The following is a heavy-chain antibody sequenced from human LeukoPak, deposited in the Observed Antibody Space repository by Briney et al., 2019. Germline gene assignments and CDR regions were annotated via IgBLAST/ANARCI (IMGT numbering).Heavy chain of an antibody. D-gene: IGHD2-8*01. CDR3: ATDRMARGVFDY. CDR2: VDPEDGET. CDR1: GYTFTDYY. V-gene: IGHV1-69-2*01. Sequence: ASVKISCKVSGYTFTDYYMHWVQQAPGKGLEWMGLVDPEDGETIYAEKFQGRVTITADTSTDTAYMELSSLRSEDTAVYYSATDRMARGVFDYWGQGTLVTVSS. J-gene: IGHJ4*02.